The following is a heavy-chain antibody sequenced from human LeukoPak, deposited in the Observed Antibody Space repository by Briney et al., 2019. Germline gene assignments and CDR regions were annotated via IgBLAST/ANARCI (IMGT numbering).Heavy chain of an antibody. CDR2: ISAYNGNT. CDR3: ARAWTGSGNPREYNWFDP. CDR1: GYTFTSYG. D-gene: IGHD3-10*01. Sequence: ASVKVSCKASGYTFTSYGISWVRQAPGQGLEWMGWISAYNGNTNYAQTLQGRVTMTTDTSTSTAYMELRSLRSDDTAVYYCARAWTGSGNPREYNWFDPWGQGTLVTVSS. J-gene: IGHJ5*02. V-gene: IGHV1-18*01.